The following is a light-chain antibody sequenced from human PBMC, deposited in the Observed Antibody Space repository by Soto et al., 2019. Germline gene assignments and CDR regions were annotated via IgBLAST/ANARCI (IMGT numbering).Light chain of an antibody. CDR3: QQYNTYST. V-gene: IGKV1-5*01. J-gene: IGKJ1*01. CDR1: QTISSW. CDR2: GAS. Sequence: DIQMTQSPSSLSASVGDRVTITCRASQTISSWLAWYQQKPGKAPNPLIYGASSLKSGVPARFSGSGSGTEFTLTISSLQPDDFATYYCQQYNTYSTFGQGTKVDI.